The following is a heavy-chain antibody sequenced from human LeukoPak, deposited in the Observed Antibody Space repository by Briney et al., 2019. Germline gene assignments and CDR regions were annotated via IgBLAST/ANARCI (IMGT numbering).Heavy chain of an antibody. Sequence: GGSLRLSCAASGFTFSSYNMNWVRQAPGKGLEWVSSISSSSSYIYYADSVKGRFTISRDNAKNSLYLQMNSLRAEDTAVYYCARDFSTRETYYYDSSGYYHDYWGQGTLVTVSS. CDR3: ARDFSTRETYYYDSSGYYHDY. V-gene: IGHV3-21*01. CDR2: ISSSSSYI. J-gene: IGHJ4*02. D-gene: IGHD3-22*01. CDR1: GFTFSSYN.